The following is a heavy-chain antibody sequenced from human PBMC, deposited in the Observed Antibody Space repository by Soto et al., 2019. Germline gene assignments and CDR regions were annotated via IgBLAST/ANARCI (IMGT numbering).Heavy chain of an antibody. CDR3: AAGEASSRNLAPYYLDF. CDR2: IHYSGTT. V-gene: IGHV4-61*01. Sequence: SETLSLTCTVSGGSVSSGSFYWSWIRQPPGKGLEWIGYIHYSGTTSFFPSYNPSLRSRVTISEDTSKNQFSLKLLSVTTADTAVYFCAAGEASSRNLAPYYLDFWGQGTLVTVSS. D-gene: IGHD6-13*01. J-gene: IGHJ4*02. CDR1: GGSVSSGSFY.